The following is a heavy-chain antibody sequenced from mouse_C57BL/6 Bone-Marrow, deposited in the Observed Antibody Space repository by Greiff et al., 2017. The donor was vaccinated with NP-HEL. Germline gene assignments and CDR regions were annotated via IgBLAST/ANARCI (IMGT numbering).Heavy chain of an antibody. V-gene: IGHV7-1*01. J-gene: IGHJ1*03. CDR3: ARDAGAGMGYFAV. CDR1: GFTFSDFY. Sequence: EVKLMESGGGLVQSGRSLRLSCATSGFTFSDFYMEWVRQAPGKGLEWIAASRNKANDYTTEYSASVKGRFIVSRYTSQSILYLQMNALRAEDTAIYYCARDAGAGMGYFAVWGTGTTVTVSS. CDR2: SRNKANDYTT. D-gene: IGHD3-3*01.